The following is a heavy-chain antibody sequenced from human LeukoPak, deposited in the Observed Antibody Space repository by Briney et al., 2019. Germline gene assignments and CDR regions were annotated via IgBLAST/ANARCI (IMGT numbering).Heavy chain of an antibody. CDR1: GYTFTSYG. Sequence: ASVKVSCKASGYTFTSYGISWVRQAPGQGLEWMGWISAYNGNTNYAQKLQGRVTKTTDTSTSTAYMELRSLRSADTAVYYCARDRPIVVVPAAKDYWGQGTLVTVSS. J-gene: IGHJ4*02. CDR2: ISAYNGNT. D-gene: IGHD2-2*01. V-gene: IGHV1-18*01. CDR3: ARDRPIVVVPAAKDY.